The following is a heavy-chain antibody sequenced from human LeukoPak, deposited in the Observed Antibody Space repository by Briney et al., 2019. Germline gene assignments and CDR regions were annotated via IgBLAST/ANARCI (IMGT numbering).Heavy chain of an antibody. Sequence: SETLSLTCTVSGGSISSYYWSWIRQPAGKGLEWIGRIYTSGSTNYNPSLKSRVTMSVDTSKNQFSLKRSSVTAADTAVYYCARGTSIFGPNWFDPWGQGTLVTVSS. CDR2: IYTSGST. CDR3: ARGTSIFGPNWFDP. D-gene: IGHD3-3*01. J-gene: IGHJ5*02. V-gene: IGHV4-4*07. CDR1: GGSISSYY.